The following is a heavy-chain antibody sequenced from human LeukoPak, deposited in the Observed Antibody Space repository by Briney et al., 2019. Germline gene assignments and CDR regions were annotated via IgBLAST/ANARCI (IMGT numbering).Heavy chain of an antibody. CDR1: GGSISNYY. D-gene: IGHD6-19*01. V-gene: IGHV4-34*01. CDR3: ARDRYSSGLDY. CDR2: INHSGST. Sequence: SETLSLTCIVSGGSISNYYWSWIRQPPGKGLEWIGEINHSGSTNYNPSLKSRVTISVDTSKNQFSLKLSSATAADTAVYYCARDRYSSGLDYWGQGTLVTVSS. J-gene: IGHJ4*02.